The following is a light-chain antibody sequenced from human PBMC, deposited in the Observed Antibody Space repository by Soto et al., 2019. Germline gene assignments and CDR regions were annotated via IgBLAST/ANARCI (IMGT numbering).Light chain of an antibody. V-gene: IGKV1-33*01. CDR3: QQYHNLPRT. Sequence: DIQLTQSPSSLSASVGARVTITCPASQDINNYLVWYQQKPGKAPKSLIFDASILETGVPSRFRGSGSGTDFTFTINSLQPEDIATYYCQQYHNLPRTFGQGTKVDIK. CDR2: DAS. J-gene: IGKJ1*01. CDR1: QDINNY.